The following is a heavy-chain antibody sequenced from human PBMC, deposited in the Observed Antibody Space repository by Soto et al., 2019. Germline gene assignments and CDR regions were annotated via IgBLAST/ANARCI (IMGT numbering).Heavy chain of an antibody. CDR2: IWYDGSNK. CDR3: ARENIVVVVAASDYYGMDV. D-gene: IGHD2-15*01. Sequence: PGGSLRLSCAASRFTFSSYGMHWVRQAPGKGLEWVAVIWYDGSNKYYADSVKGRFTISRDNSKNTLYLQMNSLRAEDTAVYYCARENIVVVVAASDYYGMDVWGQGTTVTVPS. J-gene: IGHJ6*02. CDR1: RFTFSSYG. V-gene: IGHV3-33*01.